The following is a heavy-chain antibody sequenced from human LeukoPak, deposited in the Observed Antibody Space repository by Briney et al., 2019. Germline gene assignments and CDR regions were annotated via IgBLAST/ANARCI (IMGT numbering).Heavy chain of an antibody. CDR2: ISSSSSTI. Sequence: GGSLSLSCAASGFTFSSYSMNWVRQAPGKGLGWISDISSSSSTIYYADSVKGRFTISRDNAKNSLYLQMNSLRDEDTAVYYCARGLTVTLALYYWGQGTLVTVSS. J-gene: IGHJ4*02. CDR1: GFTFSSYS. CDR3: ARGLTVTLALYY. V-gene: IGHV3-48*02. D-gene: IGHD4-17*01.